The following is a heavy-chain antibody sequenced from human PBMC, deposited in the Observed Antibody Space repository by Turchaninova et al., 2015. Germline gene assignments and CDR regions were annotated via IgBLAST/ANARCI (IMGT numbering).Heavy chain of an antibody. CDR1: GGSVSGYY. V-gene: IGHV4-34*01. J-gene: IGHJ4*02. CDR2: INHSGST. D-gene: IGHD1-1*01. CDR3: ASDSPRTGKGG. Sequence: QVQLQQWGAGLLKPSETPVLTCSCYGGSVSGYYWSWIRQPPGKGLEWIGEINHSGSTNYNPSLKSRVTISVDTSKNQFSLKLSSVTAADTAVYYCASDSPRTGKGGWGQGTLVTVSS.